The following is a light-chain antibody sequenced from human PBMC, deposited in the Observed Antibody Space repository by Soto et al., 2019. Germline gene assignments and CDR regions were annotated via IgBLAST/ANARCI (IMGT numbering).Light chain of an antibody. CDR1: QSVSGY. Sequence: EVVMTQSPATLSVSPGERATLSCRTSQSVSGYLAWYQQKPGQAPRLLIYDVSSRATGIPARFSGSGSGTDFTLTISGLEPEDVAVYYCQQRSLGTFGPGTKVDI. CDR2: DVS. J-gene: IGKJ3*01. V-gene: IGKV3-11*01. CDR3: QQRSLGT.